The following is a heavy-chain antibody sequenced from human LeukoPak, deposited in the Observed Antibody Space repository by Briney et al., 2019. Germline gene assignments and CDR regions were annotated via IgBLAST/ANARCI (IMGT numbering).Heavy chain of an antibody. Sequence: GGSLRLSCAASGFTFSSYGMHWVRQAPGKGLEWVAVISYDGSNKYYADSVKGRFTISRDNSKNTLYLQMNSLRAEDTAVYYCARGAAGKPHPPGYWGQGTLVTVSS. J-gene: IGHJ4*02. CDR3: ARGAAGKPHPPGY. D-gene: IGHD6-13*01. CDR2: ISYDGSNK. V-gene: IGHV3-30*03. CDR1: GFTFSSYG.